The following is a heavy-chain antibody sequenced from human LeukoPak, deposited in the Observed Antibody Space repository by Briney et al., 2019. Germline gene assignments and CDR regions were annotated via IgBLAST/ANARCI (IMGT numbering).Heavy chain of an antibody. CDR2: IYHSGST. CDR1: DYSINSGYY. J-gene: IGHJ4*02. D-gene: IGHD3-3*01. V-gene: IGHV4-38-2*02. CDR3: ARVFWSGYSYFDY. Sequence: SETLSLTCTASDYSINSGYYWDWIRQPPGKGLEWIGSIYHSGSTYYNPSLKSRVTISVDTSKNQFSLKLSSVTAADTAVYYCARVFWSGYSYFDYWGQGTLVTVSS.